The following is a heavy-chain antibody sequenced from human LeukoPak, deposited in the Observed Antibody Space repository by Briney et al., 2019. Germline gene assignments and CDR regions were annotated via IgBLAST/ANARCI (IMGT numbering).Heavy chain of an antibody. Sequence: PGGSLRLSCAASGFTFSSYSMNWVRQAPGKGLEWVSSISSSSSYIYYADSVKGRFTISRDNAKNSLYLQMNSLRAEDTAVYYCARGDIDDGGSQFYYGMDVWGQGTTVTVSS. CDR3: ARGDIDDGGSQFYYGMDV. V-gene: IGHV3-21*01. J-gene: IGHJ6*02. CDR2: ISSSSSYI. D-gene: IGHD3-16*02. CDR1: GFTFSSYS.